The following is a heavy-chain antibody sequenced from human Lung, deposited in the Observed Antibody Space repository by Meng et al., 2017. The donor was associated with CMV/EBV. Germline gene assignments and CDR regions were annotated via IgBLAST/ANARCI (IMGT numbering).Heavy chain of an antibody. CDR1: GFSLSTSGVG. V-gene: IGHV2-5*02. CDR3: AHERRYCGGDCYYDFDY. Sequence: QITLKESGPTLVKPTQTLTLTCTFSGFSLSTSGVGVGWIRQPPGKALEWLALIYWDDDKRYSPSLKSRLTITKDTSKNQVVLTMTNMDPVDTATYYCAHERRYCGGDCYYDFDYWGQGTLGTVSS. D-gene: IGHD2-21*02. CDR2: IYWDDDK. J-gene: IGHJ4*02.